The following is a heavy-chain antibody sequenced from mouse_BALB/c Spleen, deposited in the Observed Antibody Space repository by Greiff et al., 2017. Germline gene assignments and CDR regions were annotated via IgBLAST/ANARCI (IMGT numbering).Heavy chain of an antibody. Sequence: EVQLQQSGPELVKPGASVKVSCKASGYAFTSYNMYWVKQSHGKSLEWIGYIDPYNGGTSYNQKFKGKATLTVDKSSSTAYMHLNSLTSEDSAVYYCARGFYYYGSSHYAMDYWGQGTSVTVSS. V-gene: IGHV1S135*01. D-gene: IGHD1-1*01. CDR3: ARGFYYYGSSHYAMDY. CDR2: IDPYNGGT. J-gene: IGHJ4*01. CDR1: GYAFTSYN.